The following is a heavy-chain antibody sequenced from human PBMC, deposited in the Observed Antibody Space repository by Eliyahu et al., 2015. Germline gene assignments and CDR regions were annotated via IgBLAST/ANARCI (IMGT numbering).Heavy chain of an antibody. CDR3: ARDSSANYITMIVVAIFDY. V-gene: IGHV1-2*02. D-gene: IGHD3-22*01. Sequence: QVQLVQSGAEVKKPGASVKVSCXASGYTFTGYXMXWVRQAPGQGLEWMGWINPNSGGTNYAQKFQGRVTMTRDTSISTAYMELSRLRSDDTAVYYCARDSSANYITMIVVAIFDYWGQGTLVTVSS. CDR1: GYTFTGYX. CDR2: INPNSGGT. J-gene: IGHJ4*02.